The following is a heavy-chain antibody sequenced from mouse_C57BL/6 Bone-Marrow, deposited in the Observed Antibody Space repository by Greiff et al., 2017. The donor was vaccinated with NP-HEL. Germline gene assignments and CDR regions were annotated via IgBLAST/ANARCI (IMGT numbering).Heavy chain of an antibody. J-gene: IGHJ3*01. D-gene: IGHD2-5*01. CDR3: ARRDYSNSFAY. CDR1: GYTFTDYY. Sequence: EVQLQQSGPVLVKPGASVKMSCKASGYTFTDYYMNWVKQSHGKSLEWIGVINPYNGGTSYNQKFKGKATLTVDKSSSTAYMELNSLTSEDSAVYYCARRDYSNSFAYRGQGTLVTVSA. CDR2: INPYNGGT. V-gene: IGHV1-19*01.